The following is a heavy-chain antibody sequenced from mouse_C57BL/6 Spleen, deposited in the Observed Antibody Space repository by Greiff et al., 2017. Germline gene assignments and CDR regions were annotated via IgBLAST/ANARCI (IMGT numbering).Heavy chain of an antibody. D-gene: IGHD1-1*01. Sequence: VQLQQSGAELVRPGTSVKMSCKASGYTFTNYWIGWAKQRPGHGLEWIGDIYPGGGYTNYNEKFKGKATLTADKSSSTAYMQFSSLTSEDSAIYYCARRGDYYGSSYLAWFAYWGQGTLVTVSA. CDR2: IYPGGGYT. V-gene: IGHV1-63*01. CDR3: ARRGDYYGSSYLAWFAY. J-gene: IGHJ3*01. CDR1: GYTFTNYW.